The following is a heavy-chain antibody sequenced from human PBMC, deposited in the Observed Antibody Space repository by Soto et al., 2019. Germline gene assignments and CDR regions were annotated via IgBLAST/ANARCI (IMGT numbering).Heavy chain of an antibody. J-gene: IGHJ1*01. CDR2: IRSKANDYAT. V-gene: IGHV3-73*02. Sequence: EVQLVQSGGGLVQPGGSLKLSCAASGFTFSVSTVHCVRQASGEGLQWVGRIRSKANDYATTYIASVKGRFTISRDDSRNTAYLQMSDLKTEDTAVYYCTGGYCTGGTCYSGYFQHWGQGALVTVFS. D-gene: IGHD2-15*01. CDR3: TGGYCTGGTCYSGYFQH. CDR1: GFTFSVST.